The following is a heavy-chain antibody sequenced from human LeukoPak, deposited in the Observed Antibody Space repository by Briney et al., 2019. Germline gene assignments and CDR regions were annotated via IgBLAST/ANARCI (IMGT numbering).Heavy chain of an antibody. D-gene: IGHD3-16*01. CDR3: ARRGISMRLGGMDV. Sequence: SGTLSLTCAVSGGSISSSNWWSWVRQPPGKGLEWIGEIYHSGSTNYNPSLKSRVTISVDKSKNQFSLKLSSVTAADTAVYYCARRGISMRLGGMDVWGKGITVTVSS. CDR1: GGSISSSNW. CDR2: IYHSGST. V-gene: IGHV4-4*02. J-gene: IGHJ6*04.